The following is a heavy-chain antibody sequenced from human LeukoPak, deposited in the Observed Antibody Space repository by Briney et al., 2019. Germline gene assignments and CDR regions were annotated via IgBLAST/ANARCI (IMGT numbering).Heavy chain of an antibody. CDR2: IRHDESNK. D-gene: IGHD2-2*02. CDR1: GFVFSKNG. Sequence: GGSLRLSCATSGFVFSKNGMHWVRQAPGKGLEWVAFIRHDESNKYYADSVKGRFTISRDNSKNTLYLQMNSLRAEDTAVYYCARGFNTVDFDYWGQGTLVTVSS. J-gene: IGHJ4*02. CDR3: ARGFNTVDFDY. V-gene: IGHV3-30*02.